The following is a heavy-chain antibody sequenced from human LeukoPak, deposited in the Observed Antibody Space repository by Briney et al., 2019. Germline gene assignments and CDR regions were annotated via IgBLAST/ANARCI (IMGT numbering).Heavy chain of an antibody. CDR3: ARDQRYGSYWDYYYYYYMDV. V-gene: IGHV7-4-1*02. CDR1: GYTFTSYA. J-gene: IGHJ6*03. D-gene: IGHD1-26*01. Sequence: ASVKVSCKASGYTFTSYAMNWVRQTPGQGLEWMGWINTNTGNPTYAQGFTGRFVFSLDTSVSTAYLQISSLKAEDTAVYYCARDQRYGSYWDYYYYYYMDVWGKGTTVTVSS. CDR2: INTNTGNP.